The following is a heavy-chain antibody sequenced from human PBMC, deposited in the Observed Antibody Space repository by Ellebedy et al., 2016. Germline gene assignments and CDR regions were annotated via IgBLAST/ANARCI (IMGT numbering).Heavy chain of an antibody. J-gene: IGHJ4*02. CDR2: ISGSGGRT. V-gene: IGHV3-23*01. CDR3: ATHPTKYSWSYFAY. CDR1: GFTFSSYA. D-gene: IGHD1-26*01. Sequence: GESLKISXAASGFTFSSYAMSWVRQAPGKGLEWVSAISGSGGRTYYADSVKGRFTISRDNSKNTLYLQMNSLRAEDTAVYYCATHPTKYSWSYFAYWGQGTLVTVSP.